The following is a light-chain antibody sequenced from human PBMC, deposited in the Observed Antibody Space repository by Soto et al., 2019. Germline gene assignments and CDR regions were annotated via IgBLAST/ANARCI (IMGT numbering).Light chain of an antibody. CDR3: QQFSSYPLT. V-gene: IGKV3-20*01. Sequence: EFVLTQSPATLSLSPGERATLSCRASQTVSNNYVAWYQQKPGQAPRLLIYDASSRATGIPERFSGGGSGTDFTLTISRLEAEDVAVYYCQQFSSYPLTFGGGTKVEIK. CDR2: DAS. CDR1: QTVSNNY. J-gene: IGKJ4*01.